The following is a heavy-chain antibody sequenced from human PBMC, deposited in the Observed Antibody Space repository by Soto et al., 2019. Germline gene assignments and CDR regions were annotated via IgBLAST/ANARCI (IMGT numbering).Heavy chain of an antibody. D-gene: IGHD6-6*01. J-gene: IGHJ6*02. Sequence: SETLSLTCAVYGGSFSGYYWSWIRQPPGKGLEWIGEINHSGSTNYNPSLKSRVTISVDTSKNQFSLKLSPVTASDTAMYYCARHVGYSSSTDGMDVWGQGTTVTVSS. CDR1: GGSFSGYY. V-gene: IGHV4-34*01. CDR3: ARHVGYSSSTDGMDV. CDR2: INHSGST.